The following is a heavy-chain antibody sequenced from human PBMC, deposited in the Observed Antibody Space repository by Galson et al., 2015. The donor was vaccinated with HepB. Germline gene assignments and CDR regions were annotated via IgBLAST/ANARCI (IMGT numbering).Heavy chain of an antibody. V-gene: IGHV1-69*04. J-gene: IGHJ4*02. Sequence: SVKVSCKASGGTFSSYAISWVRQAPGQGLEWMGRIIPILGIANYAQKFQGRVTITADKSTSTAYMELSSLRSEDTAVYYCATVLAPGSFIVGATERPGPFDYWGQGTLVTVSS. D-gene: IGHD1-26*01. CDR3: ATVLAPGSFIVGATERPGPFDY. CDR1: GGTFSSYA. CDR2: IIPILGIA.